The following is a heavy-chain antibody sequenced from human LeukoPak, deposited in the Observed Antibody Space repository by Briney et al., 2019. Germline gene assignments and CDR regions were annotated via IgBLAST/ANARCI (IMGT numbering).Heavy chain of an antibody. CDR3: STSVAGPYYFDY. CDR2: IYYSGST. J-gene: IGHJ4*02. D-gene: IGHD6-19*01. V-gene: IGHV4-59*01. CDR1: GGSISSYY. Sequence: SETLSLTCTVSGGSISSYYWSWIRQPPGKGLEWIGYIYYSGSTNYNPSLKSRATISVDTSKNQFSLKLSSVTAADTAVYYCSTSVAGPYYFDYWGQGTLVTVSS.